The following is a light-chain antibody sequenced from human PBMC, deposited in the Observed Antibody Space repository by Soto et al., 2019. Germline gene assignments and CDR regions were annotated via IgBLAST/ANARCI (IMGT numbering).Light chain of an antibody. CDR3: QQADSSPIT. CDR1: EDINSR. CDR2: AAF. Sequence: DIQMTQSASSVSASVGYRFTISCRASEDINSRLAWYQQKTGNAPKLLIYAAFILQSGVPSRFRGYGSGTDFTLSISSLQPEDFAPYYCQQADSSPITFGQGTRLEIK. J-gene: IGKJ5*01. V-gene: IGKV1-12*01.